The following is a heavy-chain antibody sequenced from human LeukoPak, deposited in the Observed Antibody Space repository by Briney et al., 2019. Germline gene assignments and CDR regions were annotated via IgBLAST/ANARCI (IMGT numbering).Heavy chain of an antibody. Sequence: PGGSLRLSCAVSGITLSNYGMSWVRQAPGKGLEWVAGISDSGGRTNYADSVKGRFTISRDNSKNTLYLQMNSLRAEDTAVYYCARVGGRGYDFWSGYYGVPTDFDYWGQGTLVTASS. CDR2: ISDSGGRT. D-gene: IGHD3-3*01. CDR3: ARVGGRGYDFWSGYYGVPTDFDY. J-gene: IGHJ4*02. V-gene: IGHV3-23*01. CDR1: GITLSNYG.